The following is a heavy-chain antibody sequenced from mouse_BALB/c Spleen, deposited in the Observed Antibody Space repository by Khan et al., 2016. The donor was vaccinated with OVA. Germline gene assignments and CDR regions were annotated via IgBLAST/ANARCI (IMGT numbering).Heavy chain of an antibody. V-gene: IGHV1-7*01. Sequence: QVQLKDSGAELAKPGASVKMSCKASGYTFINYWILWIKQRPGQGLEWIGYINPSTGYTEYNQNFKDKATLTADISSSTAYMQLSSLTSEDSAVYYCARRGLRWDFDYWGQGTTLTVSS. CDR2: INPSTGYT. CDR1: GYTFINYW. J-gene: IGHJ2*01. CDR3: ARRGLRWDFDY. D-gene: IGHD1-1*01.